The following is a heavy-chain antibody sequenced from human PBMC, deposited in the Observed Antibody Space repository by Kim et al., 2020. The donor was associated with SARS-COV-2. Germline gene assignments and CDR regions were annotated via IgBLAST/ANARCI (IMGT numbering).Heavy chain of an antibody. Sequence: SETLSLTCAVYGGSFSGYYWSWIRQPPGKGLEWIGEINHSGSTNYNPSLKSRVTISVDTSKNQFSLKLSSVTAADTAVYYCARRGITMVRGAPPLGMDVWGQGTTVTVSS. CDR3: ARRGITMVRGAPPLGMDV. D-gene: IGHD3-10*01. V-gene: IGHV4-34*01. CDR2: INHSGST. CDR1: GGSFSGYY. J-gene: IGHJ6*02.